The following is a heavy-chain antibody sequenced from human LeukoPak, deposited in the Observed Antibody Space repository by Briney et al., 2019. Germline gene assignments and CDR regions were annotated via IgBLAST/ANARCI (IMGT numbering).Heavy chain of an antibody. D-gene: IGHD5-12*01. CDR3: TTAIVAPMWDY. J-gene: IGHJ4*02. Sequence: GGSLRLSCAASGFTFGNAWMSWVRQGPGKGLEWVGRIRSKTAGGTIDYAAPVKGRFTISRDDSKNTLYLQMNSLKIEDIAVYYCTTAIVAPMWDYWGQGTLVTVSS. CDR2: IRSKTAGGTI. V-gene: IGHV3-15*01. CDR1: GFTFGNAW.